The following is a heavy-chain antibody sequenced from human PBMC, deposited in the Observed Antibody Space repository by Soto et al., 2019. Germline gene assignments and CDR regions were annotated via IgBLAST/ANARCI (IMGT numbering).Heavy chain of an antibody. CDR3: ARGGVTHFDSSGYWHSWFDP. J-gene: IGHJ5*02. CDR2: IYYTGST. CDR1: GDSISNDDSF. V-gene: IGHV4-30-4*01. Sequence: SETLSLTCSVSGDSISNDDSFWSWIRQSPGMGLEWIGYIYYTGSTYFNPSLKNRVTLSVDTSKNQFSLRLISVTAAYPAVYYCARGGVTHFDSSGYWHSWFDPWAQGILVIVSS. D-gene: IGHD3-22*01.